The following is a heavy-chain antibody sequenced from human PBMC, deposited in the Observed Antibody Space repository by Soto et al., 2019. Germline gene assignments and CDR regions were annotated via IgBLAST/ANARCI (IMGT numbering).Heavy chain of an antibody. Sequence: EVQLLEAGGGLVQPGGSLRLSCAASGFTLNSYAMSWVRQAPGKGLEWVSTISGSVLATYYADSVKGRFTVSRDDSRNTLYLQMNSLRGEDTAIYYCAKGGGSFYADWGQGTLVTVSS. CDR2: ISGSVLAT. V-gene: IGHV3-23*01. J-gene: IGHJ4*02. CDR1: GFTLNSYA. D-gene: IGHD1-26*01. CDR3: AKGGGSFYAD.